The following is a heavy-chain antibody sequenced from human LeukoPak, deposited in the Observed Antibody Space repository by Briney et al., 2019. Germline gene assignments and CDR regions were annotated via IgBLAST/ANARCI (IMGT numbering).Heavy chain of an antibody. Sequence: ASVKVSCKASGYTFTSYGISWVRQAPGQGLEWMGWISAYNGNTNYAQKLQGRVTITTDTSTSTAYMELRSLRSDDTAVYYCARCRGYCSSTSCYYYYGMDVWGQGTTVTVSS. J-gene: IGHJ6*02. D-gene: IGHD2-2*01. V-gene: IGHV1-18*01. CDR1: GYTFTSYG. CDR3: ARCRGYCSSTSCYYYYGMDV. CDR2: ISAYNGNT.